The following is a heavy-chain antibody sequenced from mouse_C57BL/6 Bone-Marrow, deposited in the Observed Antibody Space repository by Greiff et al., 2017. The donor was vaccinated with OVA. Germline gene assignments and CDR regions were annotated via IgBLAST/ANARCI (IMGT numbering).Heavy chain of an antibody. V-gene: IGHV1-19*01. J-gene: IGHJ1*03. CDR1: GYTFTDYY. CDR2: INPYNGGT. CDR3: ARDPFITTVVATYWYFDV. D-gene: IGHD1-1*01. Sequence: EVQLQQSGPVLVKPGASVKMSCKASGYTFTDYYMNWVKQSHGKSLEWIGVINPYNGGTSYNQKFKGKATLTVDKSSSTDYMELNSLTSEDSAVYYCARDPFITTVVATYWYFDVWGTGTTVTVSS.